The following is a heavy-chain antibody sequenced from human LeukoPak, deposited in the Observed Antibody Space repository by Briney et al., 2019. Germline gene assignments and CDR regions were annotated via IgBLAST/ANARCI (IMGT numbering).Heavy chain of an antibody. CDR1: GFTFTTFT. CDR2: ISADGADT. Sequence: GGSLRLSSAASGFTFTTFTLHWVRQAPGKGLEYVAGISADGADTGHANSVKGRFTISRVNSKNTLYLQMGSLRPEDMAVYYCVGGEWQFLGHFDSWGQGTPVTVSS. V-gene: IGHV3-64*01. CDR3: VGGEWQFLGHFDS. D-gene: IGHD3-3*01. J-gene: IGHJ4*02.